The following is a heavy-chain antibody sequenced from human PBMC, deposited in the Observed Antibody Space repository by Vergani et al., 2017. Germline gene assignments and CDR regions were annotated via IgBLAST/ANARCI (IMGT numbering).Heavy chain of an antibody. CDR3: ERHEWGPRLGRSSYYYYYGMDV. Sequence: EVQLVPSGAEVKKPGESLKISCKGSGYSFTSYWIGWVRQMPGKGLEWMGIIYPGDYDTRYSPSFPGQVTISADKSISTAYLQWSSLKASDTAMYYCERHEWGPRLGRSSYYYYYGMDVWGQGTTVTVSS. CDR1: GYSFTSYW. J-gene: IGHJ6*02. CDR2: IYPGDYDT. V-gene: IGHV5-51*01. D-gene: IGHD1-26*01.